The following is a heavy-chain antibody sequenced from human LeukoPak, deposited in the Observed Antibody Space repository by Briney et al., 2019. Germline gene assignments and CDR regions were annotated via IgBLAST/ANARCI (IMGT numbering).Heavy chain of an antibody. D-gene: IGHD2-2*01. CDR1: GFTFSSYA. CDR2: ISYDGSNK. V-gene: IGHV3-30-3*01. Sequence: GGSLRLSCAASGFTFSSYAMDWVRQAPGKGLEWVAVISYDGSNKYYADSVKGRFTISRDNSKNTLYLQMNSLRAEDTAVYYCARWSLGYCSSTSCYSGLDYWGQGTLVTVSS. J-gene: IGHJ4*02. CDR3: ARWSLGYCSSTSCYSGLDY.